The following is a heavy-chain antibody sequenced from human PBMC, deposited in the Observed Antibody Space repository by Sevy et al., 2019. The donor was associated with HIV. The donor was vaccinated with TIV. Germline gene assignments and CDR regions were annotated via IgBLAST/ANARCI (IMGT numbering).Heavy chain of an antibody. J-gene: IGHJ4*02. D-gene: IGHD2-15*01. CDR3: ASTGYCTGGSCYSPFGY. V-gene: IGHV3-30-3*01. CDR2: ISYDGINK. Sequence: GGSLRLSCAASGFIFNTYAMHWVRQAPGKGLEWVAVISYDGINKYYADSVKGRFTISRDNSRNTLDLQMNILRSEDTALYYCASTGYCTGGSCYSPFGYWGQGTLVTVSS. CDR1: GFIFNTYA.